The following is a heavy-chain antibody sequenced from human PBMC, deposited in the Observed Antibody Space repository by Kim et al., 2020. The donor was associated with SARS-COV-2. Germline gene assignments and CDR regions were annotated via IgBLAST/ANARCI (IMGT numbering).Heavy chain of an antibody. V-gene: IGHV3-23*01. D-gene: IGHD6-19*01. CDR1: GFTFTSYS. CDR3: AKPATSGWSHYYFDY. CDR2: ISGSGGTT. Sequence: GGSLRLSCAASGFTFTSYSMNWVRQAPGMGLERVSAISGSGGTTYYADSVKGRFTISRDNSKNTLYLQMDSLSAEDTAVYYCAKPATSGWSHYYFDYWGQGPLLTV. J-gene: IGHJ4*02.